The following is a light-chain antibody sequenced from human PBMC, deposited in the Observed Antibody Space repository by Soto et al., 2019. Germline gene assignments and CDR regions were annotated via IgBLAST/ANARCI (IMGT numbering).Light chain of an antibody. CDR1: QSVSSSY. CDR3: QQYGDSLFN. J-gene: IGKJ2*01. CDR2: GAS. V-gene: IGKV3-20*01. Sequence: EIVLTQSPGTLSLSPGERATLSCRASQSVSSSYLAWYQQKSGQAPRLLIYGASARAAGIPDRFSGSGSGTDFTLTISRLEPGDFAVYYCQQYGDSLFNFGQGTKLEMK.